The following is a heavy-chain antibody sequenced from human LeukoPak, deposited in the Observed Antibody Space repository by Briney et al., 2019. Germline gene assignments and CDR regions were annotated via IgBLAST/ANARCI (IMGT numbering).Heavy chain of an antibody. CDR3: ARDVDCSSASCLSWFDP. CDR1: GGTFSSYA. V-gene: IGHV1-69*04. J-gene: IGHJ5*02. D-gene: IGHD2-2*01. Sequence: ASVKVSCTASGGTFSSYAISWVRQAPGQGLEWMGRIIPILGIANYAQKFQGRVTITADKSTSTAYMELYSLRSEDTAVYYCARDVDCSSASCLSWFDPWGQGTLVTVSS. CDR2: IIPILGIA.